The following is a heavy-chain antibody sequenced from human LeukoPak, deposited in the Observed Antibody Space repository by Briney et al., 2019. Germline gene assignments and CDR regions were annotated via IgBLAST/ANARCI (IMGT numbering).Heavy chain of an antibody. CDR1: GFTFSSYA. CDR3: ARARSPGYSGSYLLDGFDI. Sequence: GGSLRLFCAASGFTFSSYAMSWVRQAPGKGLEYVSAISSNGGSTYYANSVKGRFTISRDNSKNTLYLQMGSLRAEDWAVYYCARARSPGYSGSYLLDGFDIWGQGTMVTVSS. CDR2: ISSNGGST. D-gene: IGHD1-26*01. V-gene: IGHV3-64*01. J-gene: IGHJ3*02.